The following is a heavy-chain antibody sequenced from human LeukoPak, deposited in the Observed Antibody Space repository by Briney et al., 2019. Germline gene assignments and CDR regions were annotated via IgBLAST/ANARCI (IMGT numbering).Heavy chain of an antibody. CDR1: GFTFSSYA. Sequence: GGSLRLSCAASGFTFSSYAMHWVRQAPGKGLEWVAVISYDGSNKYYADSVKGRFTISRDNSKNTLYLQMNSLRAEDTAVYYCAGDPSYGRDWDYYFDYWGQGTLVTVSS. CDR2: ISYDGSNK. D-gene: IGHD1-7*01. V-gene: IGHV3-30-3*01. CDR3: AGDPSYGRDWDYYFDY. J-gene: IGHJ4*02.